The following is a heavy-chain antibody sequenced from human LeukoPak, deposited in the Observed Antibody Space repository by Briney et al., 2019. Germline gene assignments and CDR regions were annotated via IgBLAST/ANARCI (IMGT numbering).Heavy chain of an antibody. CDR3: ARDQPYYRSGYYCGYYYYYGMYV. CDR2: MNPNSGNP. J-gene: IGHJ6*01. CDR1: GYSFTSYD. V-gene: IGHV1-8*01. D-gene: IGHD3-22*01. Sequence: AAVKVSCKDSGYSFTSYDINWVRQATGQGLEWMGWMNPNSGNPGYVQMLQGRVTMTRNTFIRTGCMELRRLRAEDTGVYYCARDQPYYRSGYYCGYYYYYGMYVWGQGTTVTVSS.